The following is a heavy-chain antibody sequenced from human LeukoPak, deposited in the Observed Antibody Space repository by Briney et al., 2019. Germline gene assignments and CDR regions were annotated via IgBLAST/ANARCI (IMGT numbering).Heavy chain of an antibody. CDR1: GFTFSNYP. D-gene: IGHD3-10*01. CDR2: VTSDGVKT. CDR3: ARDSSYYYASGSSGPHYFDY. J-gene: IGHJ4*02. V-gene: IGHV3-64*01. Sequence: GGSLRLSCAAFGFTFSNYPMHWVRQVPGKGPEYVSAVTSDGVKTYYANSVKGRFTISRDNSKSTLSLQMGNLRAEDMAVYYCARDSSYYYASGSSGPHYFDYWGQGTLVTVSS.